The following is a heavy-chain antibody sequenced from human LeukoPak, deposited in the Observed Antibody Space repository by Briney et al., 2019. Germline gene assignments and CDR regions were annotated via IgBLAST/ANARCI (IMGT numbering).Heavy chain of an antibody. V-gene: IGHV1-18*01. J-gene: IGHJ3*02. CDR1: GYTFTSYG. CDR2: ISAYNGNT. Sequence: GASVKVSCKASGYTFTSYGISWVRQAPGQGLEWMGWISAYNGNTNYAQKLQGRVTMTTDTSTSTAYMELRSLRSDDTAVYYCARGISRSSGDSSEDAFDIWGQGKMVTVSS. CDR3: ARGISRSSGDSSEDAFDI. D-gene: IGHD6-25*01.